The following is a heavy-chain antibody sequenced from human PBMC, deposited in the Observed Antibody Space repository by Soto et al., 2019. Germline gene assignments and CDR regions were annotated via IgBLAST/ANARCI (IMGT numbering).Heavy chain of an antibody. J-gene: IGHJ3*02. CDR2: ISSSGSSI. Sequence: EVHLVESGGGLVQPGGSLRLSCAASGFTFSSYEMNWVRQAPXXXXXXXXYISSSGSSIHYADSVKGRFTISRDNAKNSLYLQXNSLXAEDXXXXXXAXXXXXXXXXXXXXXDIWGQGTMVTVSS. CDR3: AXXXXXXXXXXXXXXDI. V-gene: IGHV3-48*03. CDR1: GFTFSSYE.